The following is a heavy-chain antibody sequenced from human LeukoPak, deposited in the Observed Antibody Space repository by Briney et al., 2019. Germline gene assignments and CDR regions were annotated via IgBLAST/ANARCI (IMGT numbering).Heavy chain of an antibody. V-gene: IGHV3-7*01. Sequence: GGSLRLSCTASGFTFSSYWMSWVRQAPGKGLEWVANIKQDGSEKYYVDSVKGRFTISRDNAKNSLYLQMNSLRAEDTAVYYCARGPRGAGYPLRPFRYYMDVWGKGTTVTVSS. D-gene: IGHD3-9*01. CDR3: ARGPRGAGYPLRPFRYYMDV. CDR2: IKQDGSEK. CDR1: GFTFSSYW. J-gene: IGHJ6*03.